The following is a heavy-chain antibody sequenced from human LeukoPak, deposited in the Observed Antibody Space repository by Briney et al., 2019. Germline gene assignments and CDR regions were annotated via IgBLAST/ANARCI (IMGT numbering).Heavy chain of an antibody. V-gene: IGHV1-18*01. J-gene: IGHJ4*02. D-gene: IGHD3-10*01. CDR2: ISGYNGNT. Sequence: XXXASXXTFTXNXXSWVRXXXGXXXXXXXWISGYNGNTNYAQKFQGRVTMTTDTSTSTAYMELRGLRSDDTAVYYCARDGFGDLDFDYWGQGTLVTVSS. CDR1: XXTFTXNX. CDR3: ARDGFGDLDFDY.